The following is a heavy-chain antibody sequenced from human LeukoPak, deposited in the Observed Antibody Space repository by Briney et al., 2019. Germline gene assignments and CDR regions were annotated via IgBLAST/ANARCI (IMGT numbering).Heavy chain of an antibody. D-gene: IGHD5-12*01. CDR2: LSSDGRKT. J-gene: IGHJ4*02. Sequence: PGRSLRLSCEVSGFTFTRHGMHWVRQAPGKGLEWVASLSSDGRKTHYADSVRGRFTTSRDTSKNTLSMQMDSLRVEDTAVYFCVRVPLGYSAYEDEDLIYYCAYWGQGTLVTVSS. CDR3: VRVPLGYSAYEDEDLIYYCAY. V-gene: IGHV3-30*03. CDR1: GFTFTRHG.